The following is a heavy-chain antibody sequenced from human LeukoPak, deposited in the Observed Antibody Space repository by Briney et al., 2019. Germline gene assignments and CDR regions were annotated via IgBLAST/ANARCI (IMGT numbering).Heavy chain of an antibody. CDR1: GGSISSYY. J-gene: IGHJ3*02. D-gene: IGHD1-26*01. Sequence: SETLSLTCTASGGSISSYYWSWIRQPPGKGLEWIGYIYYSGSTTYNPSLKSRVTISVDTSKNQFSLKLSSVTAADTAVYYCASDRVGAPLDAFDIWGQGTMVTVSS. CDR3: ASDRVGAPLDAFDI. CDR2: IYYSGST. V-gene: IGHV4-59*12.